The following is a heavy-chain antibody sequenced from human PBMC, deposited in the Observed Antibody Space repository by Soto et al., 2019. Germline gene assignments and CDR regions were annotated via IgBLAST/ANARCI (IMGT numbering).Heavy chain of an antibody. V-gene: IGHV1-46*01. CDR3: ARQGNSSSYYFDS. D-gene: IGHD3-22*01. J-gene: IGHJ4*02. CDR1: GYTFTTSF. Sequence: ASVKVSCKASGYTFTTSFIHWLRQAPGQGPEWMGMINPSGGATSYAHNFEGRVTMTTVTSTTTLNMDLRSLTSDDTAVYFCARQGNSSSYYFDSWGQGSLVTVS. CDR2: INPSGGAT.